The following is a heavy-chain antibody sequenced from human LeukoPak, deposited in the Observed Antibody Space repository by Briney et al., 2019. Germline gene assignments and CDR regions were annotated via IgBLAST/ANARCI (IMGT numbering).Heavy chain of an antibody. J-gene: IGHJ4*02. D-gene: IGHD2-8*01. V-gene: IGHV3-23*01. CDR3: AKDRSCTNDICHGDFDY. CDR1: GFTFSSYA. Sequence: TGGSLRLSCAASGFTFSSYAVSWVRQAPGKGLGWVSSISGSGGSTYSADSVKGRFTISRDNSKNTLYLQMNSLRAEDTALYYCAKDRSCTNDICHGDFDYWGQGTLVTVSS. CDR2: ISGSGGST.